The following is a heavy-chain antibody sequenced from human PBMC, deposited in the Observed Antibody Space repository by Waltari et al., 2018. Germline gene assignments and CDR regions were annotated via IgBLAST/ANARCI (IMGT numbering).Heavy chain of an antibody. V-gene: IGHV3-9*03. D-gene: IGHD1-26*01. J-gene: IGHJ3*02. CDR3: AKDIYGSYSPFAFDI. CDR1: GFTFDDYA. CDR2: ISWNSGSI. Sequence: EVQLVESGGGLVQPGRSLRLSCAASGFTFDDYAMHWVRQAPGKGLEWVSGISWNSGSIGYADSVKGRFTISRDNAKNSLYLQMNSLRAEDMALYYCAKDIYGSYSPFAFDIWGQGTMVTVSS.